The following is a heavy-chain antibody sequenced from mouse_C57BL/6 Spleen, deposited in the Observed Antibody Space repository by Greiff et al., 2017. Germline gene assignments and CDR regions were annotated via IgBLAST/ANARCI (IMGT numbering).Heavy chain of an antibody. Sequence: QVQLQQSGAELVRPGTSVKVSCKASGYAFTNYLIEWVKQRPGQGLEWIGVINPGSGGTNYNEKFKGKATLTADKSSSTASMQLSSLTSEDSAVYFCARLITTVVATDYYAMDYWGQGTSVTVSS. CDR2: INPGSGGT. CDR1: GYAFTNYL. V-gene: IGHV1-54*01. CDR3: ARLITTVVATDYYAMDY. J-gene: IGHJ4*01. D-gene: IGHD1-1*01.